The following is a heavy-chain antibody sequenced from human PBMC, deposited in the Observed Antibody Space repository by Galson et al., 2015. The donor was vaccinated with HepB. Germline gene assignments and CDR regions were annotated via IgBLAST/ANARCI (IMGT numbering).Heavy chain of an antibody. Sequence: SVKVSCKASGYTFTGYYMHWVRQAPGQGLEWMGRINPNSGGTNYAQNFQGRVTMTRDTSSSTAYMDLSSLRPDDTAVYYCARDGTGSENYRMDVWGKGTKVTVSS. CDR3: ARDGTGSENYRMDV. CDR1: GYTFTGYY. D-gene: IGHD2-8*02. J-gene: IGHJ6*03. V-gene: IGHV1-2*06. CDR2: INPNSGGT.